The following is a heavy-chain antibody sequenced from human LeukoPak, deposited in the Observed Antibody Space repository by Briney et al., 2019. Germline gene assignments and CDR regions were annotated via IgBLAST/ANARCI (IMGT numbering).Heavy chain of an antibody. Sequence: GGSLRPSRSATGFTFIDYAAYWVPQAPGKGLEYVSAIISNGESTYYSDSVKDRFTISRDNSKNTLYLQMSSLRPEDTAVHYCVKSASTWYLFIYWRQATFVTVSS. CDR2: IISNGEST. J-gene: IGHJ4*02. CDR3: VKSASTWYLFIY. V-gene: IGHV3-64*03. CDR1: GFTFIDYA. D-gene: IGHD6-13*01.